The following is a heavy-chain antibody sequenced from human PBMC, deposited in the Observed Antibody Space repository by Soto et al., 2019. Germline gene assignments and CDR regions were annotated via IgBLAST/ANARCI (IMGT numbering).Heavy chain of an antibody. J-gene: IGHJ5*02. V-gene: IGHV4-30-4*01. CDR2: IYYSGST. Sequence: PSETLSLTCTVSGVSINSGDYYWSWIRQPPGKGLEWIGYIYYSGSTYYNPSLKSRATLSLDTSKNQFSLRLTSVTAADTAVFYCARCPPDRFDHWGPGTLVTVSS. CDR3: ARCPPDRFDH. CDR1: GVSINSGDYY.